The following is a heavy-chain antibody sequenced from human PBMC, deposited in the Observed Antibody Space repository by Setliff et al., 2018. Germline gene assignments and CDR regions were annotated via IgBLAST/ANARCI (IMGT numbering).Heavy chain of an antibody. V-gene: IGHV4-39*07. D-gene: IGHD3-22*01. CDR2: IDQSGIT. CDR3: ARGRRITMIVVPPGVFDI. CDR1: GGSISSSSYY. J-gene: IGHJ3*02. Sequence: SETLSLTCTVSGGSISSSSYYWGWIRQPPGKGLEWIGEIDQSGITNYNPSLKSRVTISIDTSKNQFSLRLSSVTAPDTAVYYCARGRRITMIVVPPGVFDIWGQGTMVTVSS.